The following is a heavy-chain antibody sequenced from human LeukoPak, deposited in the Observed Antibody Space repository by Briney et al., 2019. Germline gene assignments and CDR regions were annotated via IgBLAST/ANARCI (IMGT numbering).Heavy chain of an antibody. CDR1: GGSISSYY. Sequence: SETLSLTCTVSGGSISSYYWSWIRQPAGKGLEWIGRIYTSGSTNYNPSLKSRVTISVDTSKNQFSLKLSSVTAADTAVYYCARAYSSSWYFNWFDPWGQGTLVTVSS. CDR3: ARAYSSSWYFNWFDP. J-gene: IGHJ5*02. CDR2: IYTSGST. V-gene: IGHV4-4*07. D-gene: IGHD6-13*01.